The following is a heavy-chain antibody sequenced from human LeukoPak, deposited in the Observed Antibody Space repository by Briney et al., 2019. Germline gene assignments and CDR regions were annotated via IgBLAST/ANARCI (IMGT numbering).Heavy chain of an antibody. V-gene: IGHV3-7*01. CDR2: IKQDGSEK. CDR3: ARRVASLYGDYSYYYYYYMDV. CDR1: GFTFSSYW. D-gene: IGHD4-17*01. Sequence: GGSLRLSCAASGFTFSSYWMSWVRQAPGKGLEWVANIKQDGSEKYYVDSVKGRFTISRDNAKNSLYLQMNSLRAEDTAVYYCARRVASLYGDYSYYYYYYMDVWGKGTTVTISS. J-gene: IGHJ6*03.